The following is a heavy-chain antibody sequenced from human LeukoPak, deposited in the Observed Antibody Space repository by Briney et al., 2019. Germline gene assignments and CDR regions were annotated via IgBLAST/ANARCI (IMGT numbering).Heavy chain of an antibody. V-gene: IGHV3-53*01. CDR2: IYSGGST. J-gene: IGHJ4*02. CDR3: ARVSFRYYFDY. Sequence: GGSLRLSCAASGFTFSSNYMSWVRQAPGKGLEWVPVIYSGGSTYYADSVKGRFTISRDNSKNTLYLQMNSLRVEDTAVYYCARVSFRYYFDYWGQGTLVTVSS. D-gene: IGHD2-21*01. CDR1: GFTFSSNY.